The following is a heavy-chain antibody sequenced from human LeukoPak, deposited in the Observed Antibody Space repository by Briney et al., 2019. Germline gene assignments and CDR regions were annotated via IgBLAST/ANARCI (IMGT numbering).Heavy chain of an antibody. CDR3: ARATVIGNAPVPGYMDV. Sequence: GGSLRLSCAASGFTFSTYDMHWVRQVSGKGLEWVSSIGTIGDTFYPGSVKGRFTISRENAKNSLYLQMNGLRAGDTAVYYCARATVIGNAPVPGYMDVWGKGTTVTVSS. D-gene: IGHD2-21*01. V-gene: IGHV3-13*01. J-gene: IGHJ6*03. CDR2: IGTIGDT. CDR1: GFTFSTYD.